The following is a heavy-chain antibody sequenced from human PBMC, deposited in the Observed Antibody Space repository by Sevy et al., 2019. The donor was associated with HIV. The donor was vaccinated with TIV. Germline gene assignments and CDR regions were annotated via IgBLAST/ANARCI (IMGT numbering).Heavy chain of an antibody. CDR2: IYYSGST. Sequence: SETLSLTCTVSGGSVSSGSYYWSWIRQPPGKGLEWIGYIYYSGSTNYNPSLKSRVTISVDTSKNQFSLKLSSVTAADTAVYYCAEGASIFQDYYYMDVWGKRTAVTVSS. V-gene: IGHV4-61*01. CDR1: GGSVSSGSYY. CDR3: AEGASIFQDYYYMDV. J-gene: IGHJ6*03. D-gene: IGHD3-3*01.